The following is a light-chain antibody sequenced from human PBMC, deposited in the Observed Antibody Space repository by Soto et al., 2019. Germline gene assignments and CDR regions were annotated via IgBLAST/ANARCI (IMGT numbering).Light chain of an antibody. CDR3: CSYAGNRVI. Sequence: QSALTQPRSVSGSPGQSVTISCTGTRSDVAGYNFVSGYQQHPGKAPTLMIYDVAKRPSGVPDRFSGSKSADTASLTISGLQSEDEADYYCCSYAGNRVIFGGGTKLTVL. CDR2: DVA. CDR1: RSDVAGYNF. V-gene: IGLV2-11*01. J-gene: IGLJ2*01.